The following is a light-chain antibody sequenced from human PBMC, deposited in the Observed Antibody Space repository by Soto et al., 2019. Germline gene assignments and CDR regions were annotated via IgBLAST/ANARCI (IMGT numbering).Light chain of an antibody. J-gene: IGKJ4*01. V-gene: IGKV1-39*01. CDR3: QQSYSVPLT. CDR1: QYISNY. Sequence: DVHMTQSPSSLSASVGDRVTITCRASQYISNYVNWYQQKVGEAPKFLIHAASSLQRGVPPRFTGSGSGTDFILIINNLQPEDFATYFCQQSYSVPLTFGGGTKVEI. CDR2: AAS.